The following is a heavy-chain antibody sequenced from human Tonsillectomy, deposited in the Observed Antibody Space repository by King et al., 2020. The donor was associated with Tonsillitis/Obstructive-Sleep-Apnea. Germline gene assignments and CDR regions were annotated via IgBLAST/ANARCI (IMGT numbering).Heavy chain of an antibody. CDR3: ARVGSGWYPNYYYYGMDV. D-gene: IGHD6-19*01. J-gene: IGHJ6*02. V-gene: IGHV4-34*01. Sequence: VQLQQWGAGLLKPSETLSLTCAVYGGSFSGYYWSWIRQPPGKGLEWIGEINHSGSTNYNPSLKSRVTISVDTSKNQFSLKLSSVTAADTAVYYCARVGSGWYPNYYYYGMDVWGQGTTVTVSS. CDR1: GGSFSGYY. CDR2: INHSGST.